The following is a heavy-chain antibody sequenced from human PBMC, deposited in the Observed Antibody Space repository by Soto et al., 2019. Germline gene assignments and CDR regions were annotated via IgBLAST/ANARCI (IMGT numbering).Heavy chain of an antibody. CDR3: ARALYCSSTSCYAGWFDP. CDR2: ILPILGIA. V-gene: IGHV1-69*02. J-gene: IGHJ5*02. D-gene: IGHD2-2*01. CDR1: GGTFSSYT. Sequence: QVQLVQSGAEVKKPGSSVKVSCKASGGTFSSYTISWVRQAPGQGLEWMGRILPILGIANYAQKFQGRVTITADKSTSTAYMELSSLRSEDTAVYYCARALYCSSTSCYAGWFDPWGQGTLVTVSS.